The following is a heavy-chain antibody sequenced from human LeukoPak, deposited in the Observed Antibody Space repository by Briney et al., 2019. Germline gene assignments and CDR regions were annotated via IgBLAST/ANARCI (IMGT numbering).Heavy chain of an antibody. Sequence: PGGSLRLSCAASGFSFTTYVMHWVRQAPGKGLMWVSRISHDGTVTSYADSVKGRFTISRDNAKNSLYLQMNSLRAEDTAVYYCTTVNHYGPDYWGQGTLVTVSS. V-gene: IGHV3-74*01. CDR2: ISHDGTVT. J-gene: IGHJ4*02. D-gene: IGHD3-10*01. CDR3: TTVNHYGPDY. CDR1: GFSFTTYV.